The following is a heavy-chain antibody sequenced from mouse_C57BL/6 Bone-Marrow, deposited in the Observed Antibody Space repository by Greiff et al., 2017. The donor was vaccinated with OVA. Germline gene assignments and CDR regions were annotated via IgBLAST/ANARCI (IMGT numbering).Heavy chain of an antibody. Sequence: EVKLVESGPVLVKPGPSVKISCKASGFTFTDYYMHWVKQSHGKSLEWIGLVYPYNGGTSYNQKFKGKATLTVDTSSSTAYMELNSLTSEDSAVYYCARHYYYGSRAWFAYWGQGTLVTVSA. V-gene: IGHV1-36*01. J-gene: IGHJ3*01. CDR1: GFTFTDYY. CDR3: ARHYYYGSRAWFAY. CDR2: VYPYNGGT. D-gene: IGHD1-1*01.